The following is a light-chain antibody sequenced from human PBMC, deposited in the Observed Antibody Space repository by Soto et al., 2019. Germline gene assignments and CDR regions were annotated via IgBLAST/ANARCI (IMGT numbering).Light chain of an antibody. V-gene: IGLV1-51*01. J-gene: IGLJ2*01. Sequence: QSVLTQPPSVSAAPGQKVTISCSGSSSNIGNNYVYWYQQLPGTAPTLLIYDNDKRPSGIPDRFGGSKSGTSATLGITGLQSEDEADYYCGTWDISLSVVFGGGTKLTVL. CDR1: SSNIGNNY. CDR2: DND. CDR3: GTWDISLSVV.